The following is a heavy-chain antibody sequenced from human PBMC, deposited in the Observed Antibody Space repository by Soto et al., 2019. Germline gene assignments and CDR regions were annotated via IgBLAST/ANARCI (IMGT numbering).Heavy chain of an antibody. Sequence: GGSLRLSCTASGFTFSNYPMSWVRQAPGKGLEWVSIISGSCANTYYADSVRGRFTISRDNSKTTLYLQMNSLRAEDTAVYYCAQAYCTSTSCSTYYFDYWGQGTLVTGSS. CDR3: AQAYCTSTSCSTYYFDY. CDR2: ISGSCANT. V-gene: IGHV3-23*01. J-gene: IGHJ4*01. D-gene: IGHD2-2*02. CDR1: GFTFSNYP.